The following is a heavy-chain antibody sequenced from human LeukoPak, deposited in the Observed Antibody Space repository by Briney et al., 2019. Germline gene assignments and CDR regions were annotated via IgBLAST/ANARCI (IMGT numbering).Heavy chain of an antibody. J-gene: IGHJ2*01. D-gene: IGHD6-13*01. CDR1: GFTFDDYA. V-gene: IGHV3-9*01. CDR2: ISWNSGSI. CDR3: AKSRGSSWPRYFDL. Sequence: GGSLRLSCAAFGFTFDDYAMHRVRQAPGNGLEWVSSISWNSGSIGYADSVKGRFTISRDNAKNSLYLQMNSLRAEDTALYYCAKSRGSSWPRYFDLWGRGTLITVSS.